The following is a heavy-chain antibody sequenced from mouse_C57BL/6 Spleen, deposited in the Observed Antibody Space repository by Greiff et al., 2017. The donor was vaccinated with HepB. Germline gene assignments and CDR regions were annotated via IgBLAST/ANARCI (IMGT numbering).Heavy chain of an antibody. CDR2: INYDGSST. Sequence: EVKLMESEGGLVQPGSSMKLSCTASGFTFSDYYMAWVRQVPEKGLEWVANINYDGSSTYYLDSLKSRFIISRDNAKNILYLQMSSLKSEDTATYYCARVPTVVGGFDYWGQGTTLTVSS. CDR3: ARVPTVVGGFDY. V-gene: IGHV5-16*01. J-gene: IGHJ2*01. CDR1: GFTFSDYY. D-gene: IGHD1-1*01.